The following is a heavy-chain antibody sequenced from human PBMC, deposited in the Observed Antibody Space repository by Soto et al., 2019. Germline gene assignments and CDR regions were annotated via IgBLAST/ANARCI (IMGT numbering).Heavy chain of an antibody. CDR2: FYYSGST. J-gene: IGHJ4*02. V-gene: IGHV4-59*01. D-gene: IGHD6-19*01. CDR1: GGSISSYY. CDR3: ARGGWKLFDY. Sequence: SETLSLTCTVSGGSISSYYWSWIRQPPGKGLEWIGYFYYSGSTNYNPSLKSRVTISVDTSKNQFSLKLSSVTAADTAVYYCARGGWKLFDYWGQGTLVTIS.